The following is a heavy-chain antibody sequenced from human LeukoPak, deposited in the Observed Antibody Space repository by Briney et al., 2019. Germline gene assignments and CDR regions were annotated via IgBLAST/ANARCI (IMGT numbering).Heavy chain of an antibody. D-gene: IGHD3-10*01. Sequence: SETLSLTCAVYGGSFSGYYWSWIRQPPGKGLEWIGEINHSGSTNYNPSLKSRVIISVDTSKNQFSPKLSSVTAADTAVYYCARVYGSGSYSKERYYYYYMDVWGKGTTVTVSS. CDR3: ARVYGSGSYSKERYYYYYMDV. CDR2: INHSGST. J-gene: IGHJ6*03. V-gene: IGHV4-34*01. CDR1: GGSFSGYY.